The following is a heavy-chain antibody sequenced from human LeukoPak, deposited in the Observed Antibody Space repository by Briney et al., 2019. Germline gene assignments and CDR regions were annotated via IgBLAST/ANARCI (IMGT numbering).Heavy chain of an antibody. CDR3: TRDSYGYFPEFGFAV. CDR2: IYYSGST. V-gene: IGHV4-61*01. Sequence: SETLSLTCTVSGGSVSSGSYYWSWIRQPPGKGLEWIGYIYYSGSTNYNPSLKSRVTISVDTSKNQFSLKLSSVTAADTAVYYCTRDSYGYFPEFGFAVWGPGTTVTVSS. CDR1: GGSVSSGSYY. J-gene: IGHJ6*02. D-gene: IGHD2/OR15-2a*01.